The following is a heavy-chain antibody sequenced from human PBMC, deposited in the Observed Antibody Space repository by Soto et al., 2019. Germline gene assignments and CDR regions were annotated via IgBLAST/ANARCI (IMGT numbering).Heavy chain of an antibody. V-gene: IGHV1-8*01. J-gene: IGHJ5*02. CDR1: GYTFTSYD. CDR3: VRRSEDRAGWYGVNWFDP. CDR2: MNPNSGNT. Sequence: ASVKVSCKASGYTFTSYDINWVRQATGQGLEWMGWMNPNSGNTGYAQKFQGRVTISMDTSNNQFLLRLTSMAAADTAMYYCVRRSEDRAGWYGVNWFDPWGQGTLVTVSS. D-gene: IGHD6-19*01.